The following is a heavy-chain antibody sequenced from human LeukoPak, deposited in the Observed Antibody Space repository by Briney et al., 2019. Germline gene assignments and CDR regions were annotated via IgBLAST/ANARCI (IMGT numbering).Heavy chain of an antibody. CDR1: GFTFSSYA. J-gene: IGHJ4*02. D-gene: IGHD5-12*01. CDR3: ARDPPRYSGYDPFDL. CDR2: ISYDGSNK. V-gene: IGHV3-30*04. Sequence: GGSLRLSCAASGFTFSSYAMHWVRQAPGKGLEWVAVISYDGSNKYYADSVKGRFTISRDNSKDTLYLQMNSLRAEDTAVYYCARDPPRYSGYDPFDLWGQGTLVTVSS.